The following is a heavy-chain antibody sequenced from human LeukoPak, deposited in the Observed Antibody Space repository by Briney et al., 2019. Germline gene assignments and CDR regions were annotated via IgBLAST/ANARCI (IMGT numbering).Heavy chain of an antibody. Sequence: SETLSLTCTVSGGSISSSSYYWGWLRQPPGKGLEWIGITYYSGTTYYDPSRKSRVTISVDTSKNQFSLKLSSVTATDSAVYFCASTRSSTWSFFDFWGQGTLVTVSS. CDR2: TYYSGTT. V-gene: IGHV4-39*01. J-gene: IGHJ4*02. D-gene: IGHD6-13*01. CDR1: GGSISSSSYY. CDR3: ASTRSSTWSFFDF.